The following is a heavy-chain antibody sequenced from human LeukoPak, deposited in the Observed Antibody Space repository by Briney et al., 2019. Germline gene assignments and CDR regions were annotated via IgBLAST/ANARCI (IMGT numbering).Heavy chain of an antibody. CDR2: IVVGSGNT. J-gene: IGHJ6*02. V-gene: IGHV1-58*01. CDR3: AADDLHCSSTSCYFAYYGMDV. D-gene: IGHD2-2*01. Sequence: ASVKVSCKASGFTFTSSAVQWVRQARGQRLEWIGWIVVGSGNTNYAQKFQERVTITRDMSTSTAYMELSSLRSEDTAVYCCAADDLHCSSTSCYFAYYGMDVWGQGTTVTVSS. CDR1: GFTFTSSA.